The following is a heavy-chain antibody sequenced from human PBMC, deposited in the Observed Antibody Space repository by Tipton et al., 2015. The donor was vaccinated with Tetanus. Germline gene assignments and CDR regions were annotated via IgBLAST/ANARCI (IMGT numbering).Heavy chain of an antibody. CDR3: ARGGWLQFGYFDL. Sequence: TLSLTCAVYGGSFSGYYWSWIRQPPGKGLEWIGYIYYSGSTNYNPSLKSRVTISVDTSKNQFSLKLSSVTAADTAVYYCARGGWLQFGYFDLWGRGTLVTVSS. D-gene: IGHD5-24*01. CDR2: IYYSGST. CDR1: GGSFSGYY. J-gene: IGHJ2*01. V-gene: IGHV4-59*01.